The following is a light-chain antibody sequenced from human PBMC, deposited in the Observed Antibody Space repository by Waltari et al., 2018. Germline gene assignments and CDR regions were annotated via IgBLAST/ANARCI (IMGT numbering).Light chain of an antibody. CDR3: LSRDTTSTRV. CDR2: GHN. V-gene: IGLV3-19*01. Sequence: SSELTQDPTMSVALGQTVSITCQGDSPRRYYASWYQQRPGQAPILIFYGHNNRPSGVPDRFSGTTSGNTASLTITGAQAEDEADYYCLSRDTTSTRVFGGGTRLTV. CDR1: SPRRYY. J-gene: IGLJ3*02.